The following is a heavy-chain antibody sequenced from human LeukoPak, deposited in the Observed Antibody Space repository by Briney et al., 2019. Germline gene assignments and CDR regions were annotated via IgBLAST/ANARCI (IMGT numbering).Heavy chain of an antibody. J-gene: IGHJ5*02. D-gene: IGHD3-16*01. Sequence: ASVKVCCKASGYTFTGYYMHWVRQAPGQGLEWMGWINPNSGGTNYAQKFQGRVTMTRDTSISTAYMELSRLRSDDTAVYYCARDRVMEENWFDPWGQGTLVTVSS. V-gene: IGHV1-2*02. CDR1: GYTFTGYY. CDR2: INPNSGGT. CDR3: ARDRVMEENWFDP.